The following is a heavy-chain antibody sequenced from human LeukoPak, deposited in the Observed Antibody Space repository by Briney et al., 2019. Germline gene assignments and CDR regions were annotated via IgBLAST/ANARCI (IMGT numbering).Heavy chain of an antibody. CDR2: ISAYNGNT. CDR1: GYTFTSYG. CDR3: ARDCSGGSCYSYYYYGMDV. V-gene: IGHV1-18*04. D-gene: IGHD2-15*01. Sequence: ASVKVSCKASGYTFTSYGISWVRQAPGQGLEWKGWISAYNGNTDYAQKLQGRGTMTTDTSTGPAYMELRSLRSDATAVYYCARDCSGGSCYSYYYYGMDVWGKGTTVTVSS. J-gene: IGHJ6*04.